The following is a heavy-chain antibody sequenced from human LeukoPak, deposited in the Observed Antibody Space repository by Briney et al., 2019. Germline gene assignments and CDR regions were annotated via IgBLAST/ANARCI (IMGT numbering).Heavy chain of an antibody. D-gene: IGHD1-26*01. Sequence: PSETLSLTCAVYGGSFSGYYWSWIRQPPGKGLEWIGEINHSGSTNYNPSLKSRVTISVDTSKNQFSLKLSSVTAADTAVYYCARVRVGATTWTSGDLGFDYWGQGTLVTVSS. CDR1: GGSFSGYY. CDR2: INHSGST. V-gene: IGHV4-34*01. CDR3: ARVRVGATTWTSGDLGFDY. J-gene: IGHJ4*02.